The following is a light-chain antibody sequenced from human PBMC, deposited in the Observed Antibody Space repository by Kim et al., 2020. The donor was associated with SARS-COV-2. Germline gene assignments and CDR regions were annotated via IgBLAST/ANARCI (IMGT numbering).Light chain of an antibody. J-gene: IGKJ1*01. CDR1: RSVTSS. V-gene: IGKV3-15*01. Sequence: EIVMTQSPATLSVSPGERATLSCRASRSVTSSLAWYQQKPGQAPRLLMYGASTRATGFPARFSGSGSGTEFTLTISSLQSEDFAVYYCQQYNNWPRTFGQGTKVDIK. CDR3: QQYNNWPRT. CDR2: GAS.